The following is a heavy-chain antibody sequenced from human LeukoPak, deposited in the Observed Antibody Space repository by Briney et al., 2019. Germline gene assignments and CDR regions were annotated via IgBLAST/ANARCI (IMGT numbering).Heavy chain of an antibody. CDR1: GGSFSGYY. Sequence: SETLSLTCAVYGGSFSGYYWSWIRQPPGKGLEWIGYIYYSGSTNYNPSLKSRVTISVDTSKNQFSLKLSSVTAADTAVYYCARVRPEYYDSSGALDYWGQGTLVTVSS. V-gene: IGHV4-59*08. CDR2: IYYSGST. J-gene: IGHJ4*02. D-gene: IGHD3-22*01. CDR3: ARVRPEYYDSSGALDY.